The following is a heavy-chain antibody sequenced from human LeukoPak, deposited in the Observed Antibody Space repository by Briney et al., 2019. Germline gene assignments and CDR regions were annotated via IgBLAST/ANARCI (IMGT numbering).Heavy chain of an antibody. CDR1: GFAFNTYW. V-gene: IGHV3-74*01. J-gene: IGHJ4*02. D-gene: IGHD2-15*01. CDR3: ARSEYCSGGGCHYYFDY. CDR2: ISGDGRTT. Sequence: GGSLRLSCAASGFAFNTYWMHWVRQAPGKGLVWVSRISGDGRTTSHADSVKGRFTISRDNAENTLYLQMNSLRAEDTAVYYCARSEYCSGGGCHYYFDYWGQGTLVTVSS.